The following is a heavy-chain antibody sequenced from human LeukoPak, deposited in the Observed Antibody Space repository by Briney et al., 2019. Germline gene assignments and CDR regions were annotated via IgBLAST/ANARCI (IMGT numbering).Heavy chain of an antibody. J-gene: IGHJ5*02. Sequence: GGSLRLSCAASGFTFSSYWMSWVRQAPGKGLEWVLTISGSGDLTYYADSVKGRFTISRDNSKNTLYLQMNSLRAEDTAVYYCAKAPVPIIATNWFDPWGQGTLVTVSS. CDR2: ISGSGDLT. CDR3: AKAPVPIIATNWFDP. V-gene: IGHV3-23*01. CDR1: GFTFSSYW. D-gene: IGHD2-2*01.